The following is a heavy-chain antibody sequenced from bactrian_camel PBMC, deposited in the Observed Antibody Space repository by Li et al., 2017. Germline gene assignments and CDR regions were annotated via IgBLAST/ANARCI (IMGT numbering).Heavy chain of an antibody. J-gene: IGHJ4*01. D-gene: IGHD3*01. CDR3: AADSDVPRGYETTSWRY. CDR1: GWYYRPYG. V-gene: IGHV3-3*01. Sequence: VQLVESGGGSVQAGGSLRLACVVSGWYYRPYGMAWFRQAPGKEREGVARILGGNSYYVNSVKGRYTISRDQSRNMVYLQMNSLKPDDTGVYYCAADSDVPRGYETTSWRYWGQGTQVTVS. CDR2: ILGGNS.